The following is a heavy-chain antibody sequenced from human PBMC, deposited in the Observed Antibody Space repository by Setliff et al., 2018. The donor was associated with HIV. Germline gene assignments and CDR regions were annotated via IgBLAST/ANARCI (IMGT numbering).Heavy chain of an antibody. CDR3: ASRRGGGFLAWPDPYFDY. Sequence: PSETLSLTCTVSGGSISSGSYYWSWIRQPAGKGLEWIGHIYTSGSTNYNPSLKSRVIISIDTSKNQFSLKLFSVTAADTAVYYCASRRGGGFLAWPDPYFDYWGQGTLGTSPQ. J-gene: IGHJ4*02. V-gene: IGHV4-61*09. CDR1: GGSISSGSYY. CDR2: IYTSGST. D-gene: IGHD3-3*01.